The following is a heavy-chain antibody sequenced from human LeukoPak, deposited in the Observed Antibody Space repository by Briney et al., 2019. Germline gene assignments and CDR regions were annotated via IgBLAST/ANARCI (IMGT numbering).Heavy chain of an antibody. CDR3: ARGRRDGYND. J-gene: IGHJ4*02. CDR1: GGSFSGYY. Sequence: SETLSLTCAVYGGSFSGYYLSWIRQPPGKGLEWIGEINHSGSTNYNPSLKSRVTISVDTSKNQFSLKLSSVTAADTAVYYCARGRRDGYNDWRQGTLVSVPS. D-gene: IGHD5-24*01. V-gene: IGHV4-34*01. CDR2: INHSGST.